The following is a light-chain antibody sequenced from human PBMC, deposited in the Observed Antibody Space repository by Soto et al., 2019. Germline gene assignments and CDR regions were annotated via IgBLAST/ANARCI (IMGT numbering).Light chain of an antibody. Sequence: IQMYLSLSSVSATVKDRVIITCRASQGISSWLAWYQQKPGRAPKLLIYAASTLQSGVPSRFSGSGSGTDFTLTIISLQPEDFTPYYCQLATILPLSFAGGGMLDIK. CDR2: AAS. J-gene: IGKJ4*01. CDR1: QGISSW. V-gene: IGKV1-12*01. CDR3: QLATILPLS.